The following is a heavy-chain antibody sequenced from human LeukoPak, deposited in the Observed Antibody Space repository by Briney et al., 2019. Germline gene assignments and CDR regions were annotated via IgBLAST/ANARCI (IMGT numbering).Heavy chain of an antibody. V-gene: IGHV3-21*01. CDR1: GFTFSSYS. J-gene: IGHJ4*02. CDR3: ASSRYDSSGYYGIIAY. D-gene: IGHD3-22*01. CDR2: ISSSSSYI. Sequence: PGGSLRLSCAASGFTFSSYSMNWVRQAPGKGLEWVSSISSSSSYIYYADSVKGRFTISRDNAKNSLYLQMNSLRAEDTAVYYCASSRYDSSGYYGIIAYWGQGTLVTVSS.